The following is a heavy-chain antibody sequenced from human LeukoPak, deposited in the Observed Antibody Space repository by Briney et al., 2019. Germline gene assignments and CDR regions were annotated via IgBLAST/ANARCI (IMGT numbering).Heavy chain of an antibody. CDR2: IYSGGST. CDR3: ARSGYSRAFDP. D-gene: IGHD6-13*01. CDR1: GFTVSSKY. V-gene: IGHV3-53*01. Sequence: GGSLRLSCAASGFTVSSKYMSWVRQAPGKGLEWVSIIYSGGSTYYADSVKGRFTISRDNSKNTLYLQMNSLRAEDTAVYYCARSGYSRAFDPWGQGTLVTVSS. J-gene: IGHJ5*02.